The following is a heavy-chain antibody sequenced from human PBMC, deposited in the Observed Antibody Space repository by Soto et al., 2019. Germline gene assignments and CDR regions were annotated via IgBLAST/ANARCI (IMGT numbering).Heavy chain of an antibody. CDR3: ARRIIYCSGGSCYPAHFDY. CDR1: GGSISSSSYY. J-gene: IGHJ4*02. V-gene: IGHV4-39*01. D-gene: IGHD2-15*01. CDR2: IYYSGST. Sequence: TSETLSLTCTVSGGSISSSSYYWGWIRQPPGKGLEWIGSIYYSGSTYYNPSLKSRVTISVDTSKNQFSLKLSSVTAADTAVYYCARRIIYCSGGSCYPAHFDYWGQGTQVTVSS.